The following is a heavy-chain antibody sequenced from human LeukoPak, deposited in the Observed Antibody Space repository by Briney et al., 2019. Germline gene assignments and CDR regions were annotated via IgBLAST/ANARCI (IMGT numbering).Heavy chain of an antibody. D-gene: IGHD2-2*01. CDR1: GDSISSGDYY. CDR3: ARGPAGGYCSSTSCYSFWFDP. V-gene: IGHV4-61*02. Sequence: SQTLSLTCTVSGDSISSGDYYWSWIRQPAGKGLEWIGRISSSGSTNYNPSLKSRVTISVDTSKNQFSLKLNSVTAADTAVYYCARGPAGGYCSSTSCYSFWFDPWGQGTLVTVSS. J-gene: IGHJ5*02. CDR2: ISSSGST.